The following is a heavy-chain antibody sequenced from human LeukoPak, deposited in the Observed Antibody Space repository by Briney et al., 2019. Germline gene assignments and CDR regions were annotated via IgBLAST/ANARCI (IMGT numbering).Heavy chain of an antibody. V-gene: IGHV1-46*02. Sequence: ASVKVSCKASGYTFNGYYMHWVRQAPGQGLEGMGIINPSGGSTSYAQKFQGRVTMTRDTSTSTVYMELSSLRSEDTAVYYCARDGRSFGYDYWGQGTLVTVSS. J-gene: IGHJ4*02. CDR3: ARDGRSFGYDY. CDR1: GYTFNGYY. D-gene: IGHD1-26*01. CDR2: INPSGGST.